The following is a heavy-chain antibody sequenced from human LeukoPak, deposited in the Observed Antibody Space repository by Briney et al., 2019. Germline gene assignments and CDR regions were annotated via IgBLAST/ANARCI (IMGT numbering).Heavy chain of an antibody. CDR1: GGSISSYY. CDR3: ARGFNIGYYDILTGYYGDYFDY. D-gene: IGHD3-9*01. V-gene: IGHV4-59*01. Sequence: SETLSLTCTVSGGSISSYYWSWIRQPPGKGLEWIGYIYYSGSTNCNPSLKSRVTISVDTSKNQFSLKLSSVTAADTAVYYCARGFNIGYYDILTGYYGDYFDYWGQGTLVTVSS. J-gene: IGHJ4*02. CDR2: IYYSGST.